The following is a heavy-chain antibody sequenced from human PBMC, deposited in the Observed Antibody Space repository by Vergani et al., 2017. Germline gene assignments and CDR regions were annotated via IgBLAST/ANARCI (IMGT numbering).Heavy chain of an antibody. CDR3: AKXGRENSDYGYFDY. V-gene: IGHV3-30*02. CDR2: IGYDGRIK. Sequence: QVQLVETGGGVVQPGGPLRPLCASLGFSSKIYGAHWVGKAPGKGLEWVAFIGYDGRIKYNVDSVKGRFTISRDTSKKTLSLQMRSLRADDTAVYYCAKXGRENSDYGYFDYWGQGTLVTVSS. J-gene: IGHJ4*02. D-gene: IGHD4-17*01. CDR1: GFSSKIYG.